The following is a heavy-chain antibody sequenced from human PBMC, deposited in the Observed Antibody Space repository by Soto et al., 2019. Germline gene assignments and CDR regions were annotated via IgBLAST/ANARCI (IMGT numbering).Heavy chain of an antibody. CDR1: GGSISSGGYY. J-gene: IGHJ5*02. V-gene: IGHV4-31*03. D-gene: IGHD3-10*01. CDR3: AREGPTGWVRGVTTWFDP. CDR2: IYYSGST. Sequence: PSETLSLTCTVSGGSISSGGYYWSWIRQHPGKGLEWIGYIYYSGSTYYNPPLKSRVTISVDTSKNQFSLKLSSVTAADTAVYYCAREGPTGWVRGVTTWFDPWGQGTLVTVSS.